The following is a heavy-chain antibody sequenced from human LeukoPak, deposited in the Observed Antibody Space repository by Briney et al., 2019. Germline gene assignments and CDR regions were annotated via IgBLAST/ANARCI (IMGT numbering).Heavy chain of an antibody. Sequence: SETRSLTCTVSGGSISSSSYYWGWIRQPPGKRLAWIGRIYYSGSTYYNSSLKSRVTISVDTSKNQFSLKLTSVTAADTAVYYCARKGDVVVVAGNWFDPWGQGTLVIVSS. CDR3: ARKGDVVVVAGNWFDP. D-gene: IGHD2-15*01. J-gene: IGHJ5*02. V-gene: IGHV4-39*01. CDR2: IYYSGST. CDR1: GGSISSSSYY.